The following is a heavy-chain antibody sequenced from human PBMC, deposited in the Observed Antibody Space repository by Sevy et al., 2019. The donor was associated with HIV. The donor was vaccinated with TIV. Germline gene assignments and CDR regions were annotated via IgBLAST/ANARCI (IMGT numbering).Heavy chain of an antibody. CDR1: GFTFSSYE. V-gene: IGHV3-48*03. CDR2: ITNSGSSI. D-gene: IGHD4-17*01. CDR3: ARDLPPSATTVAHFDY. Sequence: GGSLRLSCTASGFTFSSYEMNWVRQAPGKGLEWVSYITNSGSSIYYSDSVRGRFTVSRDNAKNSLYLQMKSLRVEDTAVYYCARDLPPSATTVAHFDYWGRGTLVTVSS. J-gene: IGHJ4*02.